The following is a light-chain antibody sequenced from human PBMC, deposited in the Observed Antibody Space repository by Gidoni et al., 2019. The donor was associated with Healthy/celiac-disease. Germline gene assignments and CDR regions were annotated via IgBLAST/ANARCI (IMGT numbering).Light chain of an antibody. J-gene: IGKJ2*01. V-gene: IGKV4-1*01. CDR3: QQYYSTPYT. Sequence: DIVMTQSPDSLAVSLGERANINCKSSQSVLYSSNNKNDLAWYQQKPGQPPKLLIYWASTRESGVPDRFSGSGSGTDFTLTISSLQAEDVAVYYCQQYYSTPYTFGQGTKLEIK. CDR2: WAS. CDR1: QSVLYSSNNKND.